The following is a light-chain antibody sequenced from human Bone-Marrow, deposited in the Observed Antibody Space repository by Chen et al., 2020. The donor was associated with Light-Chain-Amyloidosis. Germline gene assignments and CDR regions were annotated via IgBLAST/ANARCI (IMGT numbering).Light chain of an antibody. J-gene: IGLJ2*01. CDR2: RDT. V-gene: IGLV3-25*03. CDR3: QSADSSGTYEVI. CDR1: DLPTKY. Sequence: SYELTQPPSASVSPGQTARITCSGDDLPTKYAYWYQQKPGQAPVLVIHRDTKRPSGISERFSGSSSGTTATLTISGVQAEDEADYHCQSADSSGTYEVIFGGGTKLTVL.